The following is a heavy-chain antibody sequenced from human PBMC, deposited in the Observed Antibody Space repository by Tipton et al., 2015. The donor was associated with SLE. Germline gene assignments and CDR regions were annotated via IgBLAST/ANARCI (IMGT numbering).Heavy chain of an antibody. V-gene: IGHV4-59*11. D-gene: IGHD5-18*01. CDR2: VDYIGST. CDR3: VRGGGIQLWSNRCFDY. CDR1: GGSITSHY. J-gene: IGHJ4*02. Sequence: TLPLTCNVSGGSITSHYWSWIRQPPGKGLEWIGYVDYIGSTNYNPSLKSRVTISIDTSKNQFSLKLRSVTAADTAVYYCVRGGGIQLWSNRCFDYWGQGTLVTVSS.